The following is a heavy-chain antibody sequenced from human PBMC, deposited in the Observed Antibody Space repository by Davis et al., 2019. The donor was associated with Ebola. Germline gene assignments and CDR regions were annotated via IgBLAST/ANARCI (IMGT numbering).Heavy chain of an antibody. CDR3: AVYTVVVTDIRAEYFQH. V-gene: IGHV4-61*08. Sequence: SETLSLTCTASGGSVSSGGHYWSWIRQPPGEGLEWIAYIYYSGSTHYNPSLKSRATISVDTSRNQFSLRLSSVTAADTAVYYCAVYTVVVTDIRAEYFQHWGQGTLATVSS. CDR2: IYYSGST. CDR1: GGSVSSGGHY. J-gene: IGHJ1*01. D-gene: IGHD2-21*02.